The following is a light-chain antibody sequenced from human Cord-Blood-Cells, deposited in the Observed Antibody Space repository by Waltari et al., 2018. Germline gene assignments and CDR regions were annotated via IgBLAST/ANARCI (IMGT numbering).Light chain of an antibody. Sequence: SYELTQPPSVSVSPGQTASITCSGDQLGDKYACWYQQKPGQSPVLVIYQDSKRPSGNPERFSGSNSGNTATLTISGTQAMDEADYYCQAWDSSTAVFGGGTKLTVL. CDR1: QLGDKY. CDR3: QAWDSSTAV. CDR2: QDS. J-gene: IGLJ3*02. V-gene: IGLV3-1*01.